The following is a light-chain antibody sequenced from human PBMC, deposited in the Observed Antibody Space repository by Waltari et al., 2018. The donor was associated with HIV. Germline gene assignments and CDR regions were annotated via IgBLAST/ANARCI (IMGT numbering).Light chain of an antibody. CDR1: QSVLSSSNNKNY. CDR2: WAS. Sequence: DIVMTQSPDSLAVSLGERATINCKSTQSVLSSSNNKNYLAWYQQKPGQPPKLLIYWASTRESGVPDRFSGSGSGTDFTLTISSLQAEDVAVYYCQQYYSISRTFGQGTKVEIK. V-gene: IGKV4-1*01. J-gene: IGKJ1*01. CDR3: QQYYSISRT.